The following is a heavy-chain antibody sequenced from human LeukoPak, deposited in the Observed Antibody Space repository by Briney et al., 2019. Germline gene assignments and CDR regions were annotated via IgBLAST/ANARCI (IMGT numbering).Heavy chain of an antibody. D-gene: IGHD2-21*02. CDR2: INHSGST. Sequence: SETLSLTCAVCGGSFSGYYWSWIRQPPGKGLEWIGEINHSGSTNYNPSLKSRVTISVDTSKNQFSLKLSSVTAADTAVYYCAREKPCGGDCYSFDYWGQGTLVTVSS. V-gene: IGHV4-34*01. CDR1: GGSFSGYY. J-gene: IGHJ4*02. CDR3: AREKPCGGDCYSFDY.